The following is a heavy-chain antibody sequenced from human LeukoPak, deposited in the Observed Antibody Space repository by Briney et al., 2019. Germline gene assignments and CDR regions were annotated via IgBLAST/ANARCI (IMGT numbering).Heavy chain of an antibody. J-gene: IGHJ4*02. CDR3: ARRPPDMVAFDY. CDR2: IYYSGST. V-gene: IGHV4-59*01. Sequence: SETLSLTCTVSGGSISRYYWSWIRHPPGGGLEWIGYIYYSGSTNYTPSLKSRVSISVDTSKNQFSLRLRSVTAADTAVYYCARRPPDMVAFDYWGQGTLVTVSS. D-gene: IGHD5-18*01. CDR1: GGSISRYY.